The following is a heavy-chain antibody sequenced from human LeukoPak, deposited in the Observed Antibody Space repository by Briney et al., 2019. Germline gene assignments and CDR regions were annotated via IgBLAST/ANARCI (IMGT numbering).Heavy chain of an antibody. V-gene: IGHV3-23*01. J-gene: IGHJ4*02. D-gene: IGHD2-2*02. CDR1: GSTFSNYA. CDR3: AKSRYTSSNTNDY. CDR2: ITSGGST. Sequence: GGSLGLSCAASGSTFSNYAMSWVRQAPGKGLQWVSTITSGGSTYYADSVKGRFTISRDSPKNTLYLQMNSLRAEDTAVYYCAKSRYTSSNTNDYWGQGTLVTVSS.